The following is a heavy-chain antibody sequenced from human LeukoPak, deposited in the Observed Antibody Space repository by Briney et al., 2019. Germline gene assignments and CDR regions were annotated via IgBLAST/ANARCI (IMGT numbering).Heavy chain of an antibody. V-gene: IGHV3-48*03. CDR2: ISSGAI. CDR3: ARERTGDLGEETLFGGAPFDY. J-gene: IGHJ4*02. CDR1: GFSFSNYE. Sequence: GRSLRLSCVGSGFSFSNYEMNWVRQAPGKGLEWLSGISSGAIYYADSVKGRFTISRDDARKSVFLQRSSLRADDTAVYYCARERTGDLGEETLFGGAPFDYWGQGTLVTVSS. D-gene: IGHD3-16*01.